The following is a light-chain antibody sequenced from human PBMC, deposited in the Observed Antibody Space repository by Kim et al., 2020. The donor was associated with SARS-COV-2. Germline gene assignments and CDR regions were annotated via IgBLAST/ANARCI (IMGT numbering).Light chain of an antibody. CDR2: DAS. CDR3: HQRSNWPLT. CDR1: QSVSTS. J-gene: IGKJ4*01. Sequence: IVLTQSPATLSLSPGERATLSCRASQSVSTSFAWYQQKPGQAPRLLIYDASNRATGIPARFSGSGSGTDFTLTISSLEPEDVAVYYCHQRSNWPLTFGGGTKLEIK. V-gene: IGKV3-11*01.